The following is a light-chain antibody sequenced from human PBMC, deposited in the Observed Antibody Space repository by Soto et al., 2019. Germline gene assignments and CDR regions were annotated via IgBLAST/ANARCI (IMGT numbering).Light chain of an antibody. V-gene: IGKV1-39*01. CDR3: QQLVSYPQ. J-gene: IGKJ4*02. CDR1: QSIGSY. CDR2: GGS. Sequence: DIQMTQSPSSLSASVGDRVTITCRASQSIGSYLNWYQQKPGKAPNLLIHGGSILQSGVPPRFSGGGGGTDFTLTISSLQPEDFATYYCQQLVSYPQFGGGTKVDIK.